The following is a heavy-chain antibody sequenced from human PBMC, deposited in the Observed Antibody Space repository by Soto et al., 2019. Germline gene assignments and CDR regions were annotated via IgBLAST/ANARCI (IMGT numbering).Heavy chain of an antibody. V-gene: IGHV4-30-4*01. CDR1: GGSISNGDYY. D-gene: IGHD2-8*02. Sequence: PSETLSLACPVSGGSISNGDYYWSWVRQPPGKGLEWIGYIYYSGSTYYNPSLKSRVTISLDTSKNQFSLKLSSVTAADTAVYYFPGALLVSVALCNFDYGGQEPLVTVPA. CDR3: PGALLVSVALCNFDY. J-gene: IGHJ4*02. CDR2: IYYSGST.